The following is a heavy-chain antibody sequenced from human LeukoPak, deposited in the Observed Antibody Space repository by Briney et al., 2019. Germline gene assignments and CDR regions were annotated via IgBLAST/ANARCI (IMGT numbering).Heavy chain of an antibody. J-gene: IGHJ4*02. CDR3: ARVGYDILTGYWYYFDY. D-gene: IGHD3-9*01. CDR1: GGSISSYY. Sequence: SETLSLTCTVSGGSISSYYRSWIRQPPGKGLEWIGYIYYSGSTNYNPSLKSRVTISVDTSKNQFSLKLSSVTAADTAVYYCARVGYDILTGYWYYFDYWGQGTLVTVSS. CDR2: IYYSGST. V-gene: IGHV4-59*01.